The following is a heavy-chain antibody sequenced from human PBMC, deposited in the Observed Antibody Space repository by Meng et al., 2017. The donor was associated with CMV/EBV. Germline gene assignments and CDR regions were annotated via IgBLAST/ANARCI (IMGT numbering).Heavy chain of an antibody. J-gene: IGHJ4*02. CDR3: ARARLTMVVTPY. D-gene: IGHD4-23*01. Sequence: CKASGGTFSSYTISWVRQAPGQGLEWMGRINPNSGGTNYAQKFQGRVTMTRDTSISTAYMELSRLRSDDTAVYYCARARLTMVVTPYWGQGTLVTVSS. CDR1: GGTFSSYT. CDR2: INPNSGGT. V-gene: IGHV1-2*02.